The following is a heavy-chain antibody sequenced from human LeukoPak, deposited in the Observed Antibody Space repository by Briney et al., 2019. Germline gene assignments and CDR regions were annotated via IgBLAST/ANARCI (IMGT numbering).Heavy chain of an antibody. CDR1: GDSIGSGGYY. Sequence: SQTLSLTCTVSGDSIGSGGYYWSWIRQHPGKGLQWIGHIYYSGNTYYNPSLKSRLTISLDTSKNQFSLKLSSVTTADTAVYYCARGRVAARRGAFDIWGQGTMVTVSS. CDR3: ARGRVAARRGAFDI. J-gene: IGHJ3*02. D-gene: IGHD6-6*01. V-gene: IGHV4-31*03. CDR2: IYYSGNT.